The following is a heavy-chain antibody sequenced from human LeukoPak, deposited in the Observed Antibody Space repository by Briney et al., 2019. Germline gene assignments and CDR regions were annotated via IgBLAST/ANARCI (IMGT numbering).Heavy chain of an antibody. Sequence: PGGSLRLSCAASGFTFSSYGMHWVRQAPGKGLEWVAVISYDGSNKYYADSVKGRFTISRDNSKNTLYLQMNSLRAEDTAVYYCAKVLPYGDYVPYYYYGMDVWGQGTTVTVSS. V-gene: IGHV3-30*18. D-gene: IGHD4-17*01. J-gene: IGHJ6*02. CDR3: AKVLPYGDYVPYYYYGMDV. CDR2: ISYDGSNK. CDR1: GFTFSSYG.